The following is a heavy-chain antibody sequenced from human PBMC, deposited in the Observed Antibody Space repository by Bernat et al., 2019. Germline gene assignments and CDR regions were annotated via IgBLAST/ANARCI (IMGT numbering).Heavy chain of an antibody. CDR1: GFTFSSYA. D-gene: IGHD4-17*01. J-gene: IGHJ4*02. Sequence: EVQLVESGGGLVKPGGSLRLSCAASGFTFSSYAMSWVRQVPGKGLVWVSRINTDGSTTNYADSVRGRFTISRDNAKNTLYLQMNSLRAEDTAVYYCAKSYGDYQGWGQGTLVTVSS. V-gene: IGHV3-74*02. CDR3: AKSYGDYQG. CDR2: INTDGSTT.